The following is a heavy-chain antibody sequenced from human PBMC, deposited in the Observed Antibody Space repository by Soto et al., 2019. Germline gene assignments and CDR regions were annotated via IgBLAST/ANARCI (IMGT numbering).Heavy chain of an antibody. J-gene: IGHJ4*02. CDR2: IIHSGST. V-gene: IGHV4-34*01. D-gene: IGHD6-13*01. CDR3: ARGVQDSGSWHFDY. Sequence: QVQLQQWGAGLLKPSETLSLTCAVYGDSFSGYYWSWIRQSQGKGLEWIGEIIHSGSTKNNPSLKSRVTMSVDTSKNQFSLKLSSVTAADTAVYYCARGVQDSGSWHFDYWGQGTLVTVSS. CDR1: GDSFSGYY.